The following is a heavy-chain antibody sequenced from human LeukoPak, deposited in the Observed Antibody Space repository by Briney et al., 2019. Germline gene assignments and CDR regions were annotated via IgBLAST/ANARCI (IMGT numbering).Heavy chain of an antibody. CDR3: AGLVGRYSSGLYYYYFDY. Sequence: SETLSLTCTVSGDSINSLDLWSWVRQPPGKGLEWIGEMYLSGTTHSNPSVKSRVTISIDKSENQFLLNLSSVTAADTAVYYCAGLVGRYSSGLYYYYFDYWGQGTLVTVSS. V-gene: IGHV4-4*02. D-gene: IGHD3-22*01. CDR1: GDSINSLDL. CDR2: MYLSGTT. J-gene: IGHJ4*02.